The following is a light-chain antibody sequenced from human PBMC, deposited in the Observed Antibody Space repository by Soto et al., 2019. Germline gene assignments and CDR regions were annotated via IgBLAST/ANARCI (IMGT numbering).Light chain of an antibody. Sequence: DIVLTQSPCTLSLSPGERATLSCSASQSVSNNYLAWYQQKPGQAPRLLIYGASNRAAGIPDRLSGSGSGTDFTLTISRLEPEDFAVYYCQQYATSPITFGQGTRLEIK. CDR1: QSVSNNY. V-gene: IGKV3-20*01. J-gene: IGKJ5*01. CDR2: GAS. CDR3: QQYATSPIT.